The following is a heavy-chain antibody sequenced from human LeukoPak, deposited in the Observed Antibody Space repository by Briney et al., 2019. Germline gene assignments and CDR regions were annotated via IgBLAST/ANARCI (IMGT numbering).Heavy chain of an antibody. CDR1: EGTFSDYS. V-gene: IGHV1-69*04. CDR2: IIPILNVP. D-gene: IGHD2-15*01. Sequence: AASVKVSCKASEGTFSDYSISWVRQAPGQGLERMGRIIPILNVPNYAQKFEGRVTITADKSTSTAYMELSSLKSEDTAVYFCARDRPRARYFDYWGQGTLVTVSS. CDR3: ARDRPRARYFDY. J-gene: IGHJ4*02.